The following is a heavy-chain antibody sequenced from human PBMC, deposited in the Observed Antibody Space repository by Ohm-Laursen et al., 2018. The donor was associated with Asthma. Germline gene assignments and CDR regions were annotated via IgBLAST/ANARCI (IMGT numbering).Heavy chain of an antibody. CDR2: ISWNSGSI. J-gene: IGHJ4*02. D-gene: IGHD6-6*01. Sequence: SLRLSCSASGFTFSSYAMHWVRQVPGKGLVWVSGISWNSGSIGYADSVKGRFTISRDNAKNSLYLQMNSLRAEDTALYYCAKDREYRSSSSLDYWGQGTLVTVSS. V-gene: IGHV3-9*01. CDR1: GFTFSSYA. CDR3: AKDREYRSSSSLDY.